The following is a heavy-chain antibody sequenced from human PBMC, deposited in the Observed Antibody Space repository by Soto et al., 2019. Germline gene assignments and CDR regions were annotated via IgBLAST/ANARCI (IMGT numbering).Heavy chain of an antibody. CDR3: ARPLSRWLQFRSPGDY. Sequence: GGSLRLSCAASGFTFSSYAMHWVRQAPGKGLEWVAVISYDGSNKYYADSVKGRFTISRDNSKNTLYLQMNSLRAEDTAVYYCARPLSRWLQFRSPGDYWGQGTLVTVSS. V-gene: IGHV3-30-3*01. CDR1: GFTFSSYA. CDR2: ISYDGSNK. J-gene: IGHJ4*02. D-gene: IGHD5-12*01.